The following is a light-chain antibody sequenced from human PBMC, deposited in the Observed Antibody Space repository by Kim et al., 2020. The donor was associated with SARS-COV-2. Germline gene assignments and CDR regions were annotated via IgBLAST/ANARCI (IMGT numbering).Light chain of an antibody. CDR3: QQYDNLRGLT. CDR1: QDISNY. CDR2: DAS. Sequence: SVGDRVTITCQASQDISNYLNWYQQKPGKAPKLLIYDASNLETGVPSRFSGSGSGTDFTFTISSLQPEDIATYYCQQYDNLRGLTFGGGTKVDIK. V-gene: IGKV1-33*01. J-gene: IGKJ4*01.